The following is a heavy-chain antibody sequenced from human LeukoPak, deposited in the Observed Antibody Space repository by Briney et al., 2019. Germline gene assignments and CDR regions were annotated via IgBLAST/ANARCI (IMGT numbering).Heavy chain of an antibody. CDR1: GGSISTSIYY. D-gene: IGHD3-3*01. CDR2: IYYSGST. J-gene: IGHJ4*02. CDR3: ARTYYDFWSGYRPDY. Sequence: SETLSLTCTVSGGSISTSIYYWGWIRQPPGKGLEWIGNIYYSGSTYYNPSLKSRVTISVDTSKNQFSLRLSSVTAADTAVYYCARTYYDFWSGYRPDYWGQGTLVTVSS. V-gene: IGHV4-39*01.